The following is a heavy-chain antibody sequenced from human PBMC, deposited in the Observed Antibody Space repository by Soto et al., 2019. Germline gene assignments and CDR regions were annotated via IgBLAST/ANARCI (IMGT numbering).Heavy chain of an antibody. D-gene: IGHD1-1*01. CDR3: AKGSRLHDLKDAFDI. Sequence: GGSLRLSCAASAFTFSSYAMSWVRQAPGKGLEWVSAISGSGGSTYYADSVKGRFTISRDNSKNTLYLQMNSLRAEDTAVYYCAKGSRLHDLKDAFDIWGQGTMVTVSS. J-gene: IGHJ3*02. CDR1: AFTFSSYA. CDR2: ISGSGGST. V-gene: IGHV3-23*01.